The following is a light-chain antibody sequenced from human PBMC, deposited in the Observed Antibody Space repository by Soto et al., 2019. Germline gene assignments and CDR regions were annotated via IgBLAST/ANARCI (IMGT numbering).Light chain of an antibody. CDR2: GAS. Sequence: EIVMTQSPATLAVSPGERAALSCRASQSVSSNFAWYQQKPGQAPRLLIYGASSRATGTPARFSGSGSGTEFTLGGGGVGGGDVGGWGGQQYNNWPYTFGLGTKLEMK. J-gene: IGKJ2*01. CDR1: QSVSSN. V-gene: IGKV3-15*01. CDR3: QQYNNWPYT.